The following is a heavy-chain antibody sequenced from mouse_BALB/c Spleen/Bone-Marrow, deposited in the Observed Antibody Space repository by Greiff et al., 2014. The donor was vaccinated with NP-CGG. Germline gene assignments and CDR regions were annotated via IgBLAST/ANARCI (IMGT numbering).Heavy chain of an antibody. D-gene: IGHD1-1*01. Sequence: EVQLQQSGAELVKPGASVKLSCTASGFNIKDTYMHWVKQRPEQGLGWIGWIDPANGNTKYDPKFQGKATITADTSSNTAYLQLSSLTSEDTAVYYCARSYGSSPFDYWGQGTTLTVSS. CDR3: ARSYGSSPFDY. V-gene: IGHV14-3*02. CDR1: GFNIKDTY. CDR2: IDPANGNT. J-gene: IGHJ2*01.